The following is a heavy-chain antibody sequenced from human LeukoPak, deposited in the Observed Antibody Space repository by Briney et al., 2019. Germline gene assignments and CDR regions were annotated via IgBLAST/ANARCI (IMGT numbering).Heavy chain of an antibody. CDR2: IIPIFGTA. CDR3: ATSWYSYGPFDC. D-gene: IGHD5-18*01. Sequence: SVKVSCKASGGTFSSYAISWVRQAPGQGLEWMGGIIPIFGTANYAQKFQGRVTITADESTSTAYMELSSLRSEDTAVYYCATSWYSYGPFDCWGQGTLVTVSS. V-gene: IGHV1-69*13. J-gene: IGHJ4*02. CDR1: GGTFSSYA.